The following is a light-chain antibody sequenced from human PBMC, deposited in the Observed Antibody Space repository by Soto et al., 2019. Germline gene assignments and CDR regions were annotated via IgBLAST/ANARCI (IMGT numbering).Light chain of an antibody. CDR1: SSDVGAYNY. J-gene: IGLJ1*01. V-gene: IGLV2-8*01. Sequence: QSALTQPPSASGSPGQSVTISCSGTSSDVGAYNYVSWYQQLPGKAPKLIIYEVSKRPSGVPDRFSGSKSGNTASLTVSGLQAEDEADYYCFSYAGTYSFIYVFGAGTKLTVL. CDR2: EVS. CDR3: FSYAGTYSFIYV.